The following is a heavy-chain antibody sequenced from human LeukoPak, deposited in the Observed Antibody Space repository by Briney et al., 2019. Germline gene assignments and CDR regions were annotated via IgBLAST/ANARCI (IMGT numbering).Heavy chain of an antibody. D-gene: IGHD3-3*01. CDR1: GYTFTGYY. V-gene: IGHV1-2*02. J-gene: IGHJ6*03. CDR3: ARGFLELLLSYYYMDV. Sequence: ASVKVSCKASGYTFTGYYMHWVRQAPGQGLEWMGWINPNSGGTNYAQKFQGRVTMTRDTSISTAYMELSRLRSDDTAVYYCARGFLELLLSYYYMDVWGKGTTVTVSS. CDR2: INPNSGGT.